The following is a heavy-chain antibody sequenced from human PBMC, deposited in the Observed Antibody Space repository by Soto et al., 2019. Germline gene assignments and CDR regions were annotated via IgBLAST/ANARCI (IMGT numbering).Heavy chain of an antibody. Sequence: GASVKVSCKASGYSFTNSAIHWLRQAPGQRLEWMGWINAGSGSAKYSQKFQGRVTITRDTSASTAYMELSSLRSDDTATYYCARDKGSSGPYYFDYWGQGTLVTVSS. D-gene: IGHD3-22*01. CDR1: GYSFTNSA. CDR2: INAGSGSA. V-gene: IGHV1-3*01. J-gene: IGHJ4*02. CDR3: ARDKGSSGPYYFDY.